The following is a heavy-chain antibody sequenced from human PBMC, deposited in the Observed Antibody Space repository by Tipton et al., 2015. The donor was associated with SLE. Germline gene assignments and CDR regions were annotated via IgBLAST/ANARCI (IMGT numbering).Heavy chain of an antibody. J-gene: IGHJ4*02. D-gene: IGHD3-10*01. CDR2: IYTSGST. V-gene: IGHV4-61*02. CDR1: GGSISSGSYY. CDR3: ARAQNYYGSGSYHKVFDY. Sequence: TLSLTCTVSGGSISSGSYYWSWIRQPAGKGLEWIGRIYTSGSTNYNPSLKSRVTISVDTSKNQFSLKLSSVTAADTAVYYCARAQNYYGSGSYHKVFDYWGQGTLITVSS.